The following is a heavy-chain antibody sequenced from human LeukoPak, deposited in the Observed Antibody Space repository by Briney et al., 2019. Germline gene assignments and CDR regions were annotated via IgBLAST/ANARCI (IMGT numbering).Heavy chain of an antibody. V-gene: IGHV4-59*01. Sequence: PSETLSLTCTVSGGSISSYYWSWIRQPPGKGLEWIGYIYYSGSTNYNPSLKSRVIISVDTSKNRFSLKLSSVTAADTAVYYCARGAPPIAAAGTYYFDYWGQGTLVTVSS. D-gene: IGHD6-13*01. CDR1: GGSISSYY. CDR2: IYYSGST. CDR3: ARGAPPIAAAGTYYFDY. J-gene: IGHJ4*02.